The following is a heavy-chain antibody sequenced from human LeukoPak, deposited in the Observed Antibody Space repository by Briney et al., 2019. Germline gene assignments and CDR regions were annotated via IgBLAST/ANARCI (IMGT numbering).Heavy chain of an antibody. CDR2: IYTSGST. J-gene: IGHJ5*02. D-gene: IGHD5-18*01. CDR1: GGSISSYY. CDR3: ARGGYSYGSVNWFDP. V-gene: IGHV4-4*07. Sequence: SETLSLTCTVSGGSISSYYWSWIRQPAGKGLEWIGRIYTSGSTNYNPSLKSRVTMSVDTSKNQFSLKLSSVTAADTAVYYCARGGYSYGSVNWFDPWGQGTLVAVSS.